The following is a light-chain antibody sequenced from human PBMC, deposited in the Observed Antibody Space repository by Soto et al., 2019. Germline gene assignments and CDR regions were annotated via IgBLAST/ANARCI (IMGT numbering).Light chain of an antibody. J-gene: IGKJ4*01. CDR1: QSIRNY. V-gene: IGKV1-39*01. CDR3: QQSYNTPLT. Sequence: DIQMTHSAASLSASLGDIVTITFRASQSIRNYLNWYQQRPGKAPKLLIFAASSLQSGVPSRFSGSGSGTDFTLTISSLQPEDFATYYCQQSYNTPLTLGGGTKPDIK. CDR2: AAS.